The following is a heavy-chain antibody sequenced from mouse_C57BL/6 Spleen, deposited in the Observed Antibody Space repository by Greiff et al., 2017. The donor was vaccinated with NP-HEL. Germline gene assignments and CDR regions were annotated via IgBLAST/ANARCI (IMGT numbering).Heavy chain of an antibody. D-gene: IGHD2-5*01. CDR3: ARPTYYSNYYFDY. CDR1: GFSLTSYA. CDR2: IWTGGGT. J-gene: IGHJ2*01. Sequence: VHLVESGPGLVAPSQSLSITCTVSGFSLTSYAISWVRQPPGKGLEWLGVIWTGGGTNYNSALKSRLSISKDNSKSQVFLKMNSLQTDDTARYYCARPTYYSNYYFDYWGQGTTLTVSS. V-gene: IGHV2-9-1*01.